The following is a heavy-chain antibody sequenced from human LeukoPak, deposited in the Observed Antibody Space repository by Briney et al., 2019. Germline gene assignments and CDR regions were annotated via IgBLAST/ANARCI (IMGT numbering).Heavy chain of an antibody. J-gene: IGHJ6*03. V-gene: IGHV3-9*03. CDR1: GFTFGDCA. CDR2: ISWNSGSI. CDR3: AKDSHSSSSYMDV. D-gene: IGHD6-6*01. Sequence: GGSLRLSCAASGFTFGDCAMHWVRQAPGKGLEWVSGISWNSGSIGYADSVKGRFTISRDNAKNSLYLQMNSLRAEDMALYYCAKDSHSSSSYMDVWGEGTTVTVSS.